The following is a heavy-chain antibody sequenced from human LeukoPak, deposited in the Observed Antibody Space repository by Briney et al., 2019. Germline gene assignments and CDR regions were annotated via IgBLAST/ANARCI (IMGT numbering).Heavy chain of an antibody. CDR1: GFTFSSDA. J-gene: IGHJ4*02. CDR2: ISGSGGST. Sequence: GGSLRLSCAVSGFTFSSDAMSWVRQAPGKGLEWVSSISGSGGSTYYKDSVKGRFTISRDNSENTLYLKMNSMRVEDTAVYYCAKGDGGNYFPLDYWGQGTLVTVSS. D-gene: IGHD1-26*01. V-gene: IGHV3-23*01. CDR3: AKGDGGNYFPLDY.